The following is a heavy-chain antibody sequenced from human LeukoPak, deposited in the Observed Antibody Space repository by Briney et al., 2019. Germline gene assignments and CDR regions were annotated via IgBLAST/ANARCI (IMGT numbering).Heavy chain of an antibody. V-gene: IGHV3-21*01. D-gene: IGHD4-17*01. CDR2: ISSSSSYI. CDR1: GFTFSSYS. Sequence: GGSLRLPCAASGFTFSSYSMNWVRQAPGKGLEWVSSISSSSSYIYYADSVKGRFTISRDNAKNSLYLQMNSLRAEDTAVYYCARDRVTTVNLDAFDIWGQGTMVTVSS. CDR3: ARDRVTTVNLDAFDI. J-gene: IGHJ3*02.